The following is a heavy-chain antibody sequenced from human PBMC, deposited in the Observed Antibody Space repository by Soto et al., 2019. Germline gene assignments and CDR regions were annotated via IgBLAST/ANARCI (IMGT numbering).Heavy chain of an antibody. J-gene: IGHJ4*02. V-gene: IGHV3-23*01. CDR2: VSIGGSA. CDR1: GFTFSSYA. Sequence: GGSLRLSCAASGFTFSSYAMGWVRQGPGKGLEWVAVVSIGGSAHYADSVRGRFTISRDNSKNTLSLQMNSLTAEDTAVYFCAKRRGAGGHFDYWGQGALVTVSS. D-gene: IGHD2-15*01. CDR3: AKRRGAGGHFDY.